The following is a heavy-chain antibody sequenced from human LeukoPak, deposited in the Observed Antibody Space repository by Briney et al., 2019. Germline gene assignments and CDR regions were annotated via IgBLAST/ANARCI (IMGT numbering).Heavy chain of an antibody. V-gene: IGHV1-18*01. D-gene: IGHD3-3*01. CDR3: ARDSTSFTIFGVVTSDY. CDR1: GYTFTSYG. CDR2: ISAYNGNT. Sequence: ASVKVSCKASGYTFTSYGISWVGQAPGEGLEWMGWISAYNGNTNYAQKLQGRVTMTTDTSTSTAYMELRSLRSDDTAVYYCARDSTSFTIFGVVTSDYWGQGTLVTVSS. J-gene: IGHJ4*02.